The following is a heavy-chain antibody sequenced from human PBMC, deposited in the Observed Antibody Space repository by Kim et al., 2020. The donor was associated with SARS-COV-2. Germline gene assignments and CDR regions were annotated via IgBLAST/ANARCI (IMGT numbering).Heavy chain of an antibody. J-gene: IGHJ4*02. D-gene: IGHD6-19*01. CDR3: ARAPRRHGCFDY. Sequence: SETLSLTCTVSGGSISSGGYYWSWIRQHPGKGLEWIGYIYYSGSTYYNPSLKSRVTISVDTSKNQFSLKLSSVTAADTAVYYCARAPRRHGCFDYWGQGTLVTVSS. V-gene: IGHV4-31*03. CDR2: IYYSGST. CDR1: GGSISSGGYY.